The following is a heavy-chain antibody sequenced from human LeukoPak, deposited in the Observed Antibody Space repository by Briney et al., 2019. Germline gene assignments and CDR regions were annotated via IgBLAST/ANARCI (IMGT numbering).Heavy chain of an antibody. Sequence: PSETLSLTCSVSGGSITRSSYYWGWIRQPPGKGLEWIGSIYHSGSTYYNPSLKSRVTISVDTSKNQFSLKLSSVTAADTAVYYCARYDQLPFPDYWGQGTLVTVSS. CDR3: ARYDQLPFPDY. J-gene: IGHJ4*02. CDR2: IYHSGST. V-gene: IGHV4-39*07. D-gene: IGHD2-2*01. CDR1: GGSITRSSYY.